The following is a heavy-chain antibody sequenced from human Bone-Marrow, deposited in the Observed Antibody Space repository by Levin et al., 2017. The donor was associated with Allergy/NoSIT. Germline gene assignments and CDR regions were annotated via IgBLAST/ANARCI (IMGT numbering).Heavy chain of an antibody. CDR3: ARDLDSSGWYWDY. D-gene: IGHD6-19*01. CDR1: GDTVSSYSTA. V-gene: IGHV6-1*01. J-gene: IGHJ4*02. Sequence: SETLSLTCAISGDTVSSYSTAWNWIRQSPSRGLEWLGRTYYRSKWYSDYAMSVKSRIAITPDTSKNQVSLQLDSVTPEDTAVYYCARDLDSSGWYWDYWGQGTLVTVSS. CDR2: TYYRSKWYS.